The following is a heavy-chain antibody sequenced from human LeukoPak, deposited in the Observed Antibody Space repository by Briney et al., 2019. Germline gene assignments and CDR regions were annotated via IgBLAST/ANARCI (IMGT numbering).Heavy chain of an antibody. J-gene: IGHJ4*02. Sequence: VASVKVSCKASGGTFSSYAISWVRQAPGQGLEWMGRIIPIFGTANYAQKFQGRVTITTDESTSTAHMELSSLRSEDTAVYYCATLGTAMASYWGQGTLDTVSS. D-gene: IGHD5-18*01. CDR2: IIPIFGTA. CDR3: ATLGTAMASY. V-gene: IGHV1-69*05. CDR1: GGTFSSYA.